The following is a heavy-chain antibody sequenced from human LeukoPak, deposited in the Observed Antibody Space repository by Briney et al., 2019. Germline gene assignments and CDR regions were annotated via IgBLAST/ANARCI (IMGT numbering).Heavy chain of an antibody. CDR3: AKAFREYGSSTYSSFDI. CDR1: GFTFSSYA. J-gene: IGHJ3*02. V-gene: IGHV3-23*01. D-gene: IGHD6-13*01. Sequence: GGSLRLSCAASGFTFSSYAMSWVRQAPGKGRQWVSTITGTTHYADSVRGRFTISRDNSKKILYLQMNSLSTEDTAIYYCAKAFREYGSSTYSSFDIWGQGTMVTVSS. CDR2: ITGTT.